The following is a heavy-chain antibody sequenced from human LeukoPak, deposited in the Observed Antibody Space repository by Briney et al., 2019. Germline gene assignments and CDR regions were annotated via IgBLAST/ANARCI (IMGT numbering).Heavy chain of an antibody. V-gene: IGHV3-74*01. J-gene: IGHJ4*02. CDR2: INEDGTSA. CDR3: ARVPTNSYGFGQ. D-gene: IGHD5-18*01. Sequence: GGSLRLSCAASGFGFSVYWMHWVRQAPGKGLVWVAHINEDGTSASPADSVKGRFTISRDNAQNPLYLQMTSLTVEDTAVYYCARVPTNSYGFGQWGQGSLVTVSS. CDR1: GFGFSVYW.